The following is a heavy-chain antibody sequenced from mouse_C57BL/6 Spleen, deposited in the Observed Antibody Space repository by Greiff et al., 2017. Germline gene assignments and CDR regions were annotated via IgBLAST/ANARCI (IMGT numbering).Heavy chain of an antibody. V-gene: IGHV1-26*01. CDR2: INPNNGGT. J-gene: IGHJ2*01. CDR3: ARSISKDY. Sequence: VQLQQSGPELVKPGASVKISCKASGYTFTDYYMNWVKQSHGKSLEWIGDINPNNGGTSYNQKFKGKATLTVDKSSSTAYMELRSLTSEDSAVYYCARSISKDYWGQGTTLTVSS. D-gene: IGHD2-5*01. CDR1: GYTFTDYY.